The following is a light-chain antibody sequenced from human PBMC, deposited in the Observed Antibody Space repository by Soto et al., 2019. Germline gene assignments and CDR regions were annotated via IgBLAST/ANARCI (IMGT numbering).Light chain of an antibody. CDR1: SSNIGAGYD. J-gene: IGLJ1*01. V-gene: IGLV1-40*01. CDR2: GAT. CDR3: QSYDGTLSGSYV. Sequence: QSVLTQQPSASGAPGQRVTISCTGSSSNIGAGYDVHWYQQLPGTAPKLIIYGATNRPSGVPDRFSGSKSGTSASLAITGLQAEDEADYYCQSYDGTLSGSYVFGTGTKVTVL.